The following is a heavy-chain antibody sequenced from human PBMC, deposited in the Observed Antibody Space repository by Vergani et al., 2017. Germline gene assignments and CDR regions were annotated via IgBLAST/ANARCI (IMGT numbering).Heavy chain of an antibody. CDR3: ARKPLVYGDYRDYYYYGMDV. CDR1: GYTFTSYG. V-gene: IGHV1-18*04. CDR2: ISAYNGNT. Sequence: QVQLVQSGAEVKKPGASVKVSCKASGYTFTSYGISWVRQAPGQGLEWMGWISAYNGNTNYAQKLQGRVTMTTDTSTSTAYMELRSLRSDDTAVYYCARKPLVYGDYRDYYYYGMDVWGQGTTVTVSS. J-gene: IGHJ6*02. D-gene: IGHD4-17*01.